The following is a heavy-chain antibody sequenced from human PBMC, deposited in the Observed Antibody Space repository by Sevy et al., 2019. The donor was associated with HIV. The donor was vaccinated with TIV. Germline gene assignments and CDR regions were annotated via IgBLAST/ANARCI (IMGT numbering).Heavy chain of an antibody. D-gene: IGHD2-8*01. CDR1: GHSFNDYY. J-gene: IGHJ4*02. V-gene: IGHV1-2*02. Sequence: ASVKVSCKTSGHSFNDYYIHWIRPAPGQGLEWVGWLNPNTGDTEFTQTLQDRVTMTTDAAIGAVYLELSSLGSDDTAVYYFATGPYCTNIYCYVFEYWGQGTLVTVSS. CDR3: ATGPYCTNIYCYVFEY. CDR2: LNPNTGDT.